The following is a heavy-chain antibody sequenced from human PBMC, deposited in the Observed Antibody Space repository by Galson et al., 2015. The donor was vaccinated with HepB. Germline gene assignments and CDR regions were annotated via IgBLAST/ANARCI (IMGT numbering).Heavy chain of an antibody. J-gene: IGHJ6*02. CDR3: ARDRSDSSSWYTLWESILYYYYGMDV. V-gene: IGHV3-30*04. CDR2: ILYDGSNK. CDR1: GFTFSSYA. D-gene: IGHD6-13*01. Sequence: LRLSCAASGFTFSSYAMHWVRQAPGKGLEWVAVILYDGSNKYYADSVKGRFTISRDNSKNTLYLQMNSLRAEDTAVYYCARDRSDSSSWYTLWESILYYYYGMDVWGQGTTVTVSS.